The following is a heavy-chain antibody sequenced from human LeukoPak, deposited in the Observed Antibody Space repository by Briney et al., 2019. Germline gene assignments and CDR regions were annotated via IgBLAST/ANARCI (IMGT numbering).Heavy chain of an antibody. CDR1: VGSISTYY. D-gene: IGHD5-12*01. J-gene: IGHJ4*02. Sequence: SETLSLTCTLSVGSISTYYWSWVRQPPGKGLEWIGYIYHSGSTNYNTSLPSRVTISVDTSKNQFSLKLGSVTAADTAVYYCARGGGYASPIGYWGQGALVTVSS. CDR3: ARGGGYASPIGY. V-gene: IGHV4-59*01. CDR2: IYHSGST.